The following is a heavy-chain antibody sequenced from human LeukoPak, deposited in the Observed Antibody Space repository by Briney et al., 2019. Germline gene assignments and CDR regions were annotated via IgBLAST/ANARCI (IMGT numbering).Heavy chain of an antibody. V-gene: IGHV5-51*01. CDR1: GYSFTSYW. CDR3: ARLGSWNEPSIDY. J-gene: IGHJ4*02. D-gene: IGHD1-1*01. CDR2: IYPGDSDT. Sequence: GESLKISCKGSGYSFTSYWIGWVRQMPGKGLEWMGIIYPGDSDTRYSPSFQGQVTISADKSISTAYLQRSSLKASDTAMYYCARLGSWNEPSIDYWGQGTLVTVSS.